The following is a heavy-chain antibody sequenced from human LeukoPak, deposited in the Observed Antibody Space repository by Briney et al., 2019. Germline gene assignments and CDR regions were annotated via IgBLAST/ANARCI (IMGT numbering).Heavy chain of an antibody. CDR3: ARITGNFYEIDY. J-gene: IGHJ4*02. CDR2: IWYDGSKE. CDR1: GFTFSGHG. Sequence: GGSLRLSCAASGFTFSGHGMHWVRQAPGKGPEWVAVIWYDGSKEYYADSVKGRFTISRDNSEDTLYLQMNSLRAEDTAVFYCARITGNFYEIDYWGQGTLVTVSS. V-gene: IGHV3-33*01. D-gene: IGHD5/OR15-5a*01.